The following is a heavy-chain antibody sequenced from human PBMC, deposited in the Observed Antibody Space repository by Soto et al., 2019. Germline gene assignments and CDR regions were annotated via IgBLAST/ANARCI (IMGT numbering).Heavy chain of an antibody. J-gene: IGHJ5*02. Sequence: EVQLVESGGGLVQPGGSLKLSCAASGFAFSGSAMYWVRQASGKGPEWVGRIRSKGHNYATEYAASVKGRFTISRDDSKNTAYLQMNRRKTEDTAVYYCTRDLFSYDYSGILWFDPWGQGTLVTVSS. CDR2: IRSKGHNYAT. CDR1: GFAFSGSA. D-gene: IGHD3-16*01. CDR3: TRDLFSYDYSGILWFDP. V-gene: IGHV3-73*02.